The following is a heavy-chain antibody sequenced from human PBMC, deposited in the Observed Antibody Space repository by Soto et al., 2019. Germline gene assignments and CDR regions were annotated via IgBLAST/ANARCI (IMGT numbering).Heavy chain of an antibody. CDR2: ISYDGSNK. CDR1: GFTFSSYG. D-gene: IGHD5-18*01. J-gene: IGHJ2*01. V-gene: IGHV3-30*18. CDR3: AKGAPRTAPRGL. Sequence: GGSLRLSCAASGFTFSSYGMHWVHQAPGKGLEWVAVISYDGSNKYYADSVKGRFTISRDNSKNTLYLQMNSLRAEDTAVYYCAKGAPRTAPRGLWGRGTLVSVSS.